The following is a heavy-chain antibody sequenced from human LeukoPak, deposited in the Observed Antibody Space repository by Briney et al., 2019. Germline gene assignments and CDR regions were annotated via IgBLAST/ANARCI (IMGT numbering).Heavy chain of an antibody. CDR1: GGSISSSSYY. V-gene: IGHV4-39*01. D-gene: IGHD6-19*01. J-gene: IGHJ4*02. Sequence: PSETLSLTCTVSGGSISSSSYYWGWIRQPPGKGLEWIGSIYYSGSTYYNPSLKSRVTISVDTSKNQFSLKLSSVTAADTAVYYCASREEYSSGWYSDYWGQGTLVTVSS. CDR3: ASREEYSSGWYSDY. CDR2: IYYSGST.